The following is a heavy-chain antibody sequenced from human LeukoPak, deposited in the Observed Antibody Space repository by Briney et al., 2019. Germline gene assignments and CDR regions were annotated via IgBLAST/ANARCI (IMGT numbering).Heavy chain of an antibody. D-gene: IGHD3-22*01. CDR2: IYYSGST. Sequence: PSETLSLTCTVSGGSISSTNYYWGWIRQPPGKGLEWIATIYYSGSTYYSPSLKSRVTISADTSKNQFSLKLSSVTAADTAVYYCARGPYYYDSSGYYLGHFDYWGQGTLVTVSS. J-gene: IGHJ4*02. CDR3: ARGPYYYDSSGYYLGHFDY. V-gene: IGHV4-39*07. CDR1: GGSISSTNYY.